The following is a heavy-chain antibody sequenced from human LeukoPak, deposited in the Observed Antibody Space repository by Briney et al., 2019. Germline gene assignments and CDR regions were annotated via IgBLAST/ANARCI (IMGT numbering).Heavy chain of an antibody. V-gene: IGHV3-30-3*01. CDR1: GFTFSSYA. CDR2: ISYDGSNK. CDR3: ARESLAAAGAIDY. D-gene: IGHD6-13*01. Sequence: GSLRLSCAASGFTFSSYAMHWVRQAPGKGLEWVAVISYDGSNKYYADSVKGRFTISRDNSKNTLYLQMNSLRAEDTAVCYCARESLAAAGAIDYWGQGTLVTVSS. J-gene: IGHJ4*02.